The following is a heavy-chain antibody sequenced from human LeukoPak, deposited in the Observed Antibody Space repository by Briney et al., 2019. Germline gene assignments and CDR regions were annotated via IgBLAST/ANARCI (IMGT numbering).Heavy chain of an antibody. CDR1: GFTFSSYD. V-gene: IGHV3-23*01. CDR3: AKVTGYWYFDP. CDR2: NSGSGGTT. D-gene: IGHD3-9*01. J-gene: IGHJ2*01. Sequence: GGSLRLSCAASGFTFSSYDMSWVRQAPGKGLEWVLANSGSGGTTYADSVKGRFTISRDNSKNTLYLQMNSLRAEDTALYYCAKVTGYWYFDPWGRGTLVTVSS.